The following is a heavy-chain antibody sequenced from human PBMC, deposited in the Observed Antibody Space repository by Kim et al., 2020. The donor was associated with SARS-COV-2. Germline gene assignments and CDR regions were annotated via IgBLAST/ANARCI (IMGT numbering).Heavy chain of an antibody. CDR3: ARYSGSYYFDY. V-gene: IGHV4-34*01. Sequence: TTYDPSLKSRVTISVDTSKNQFALKLSSVTAADTAVYYCARYSGSYYFDYWGQGTLVTVSS. J-gene: IGHJ4*02. CDR2: T. D-gene: IGHD1-26*01.